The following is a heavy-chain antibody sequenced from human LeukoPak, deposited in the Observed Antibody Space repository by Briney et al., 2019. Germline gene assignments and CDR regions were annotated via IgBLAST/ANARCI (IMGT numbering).Heavy chain of an antibody. V-gene: IGHV4-59*08. CDR1: GGSITSYY. CDR3: ARHPFSSPFDF. Sequence: PSETLSLTCTVSGGSITSYYWSWIRQPPGKGLEWIGYIYYSGSTNYNPSLKRRVTISVDTSKNQFSLKLSSVTAADTAVYYCARHPFSSPFDFWGQGTLVAVSS. CDR2: IYYSGST. D-gene: IGHD2/OR15-2a*01. J-gene: IGHJ4*02.